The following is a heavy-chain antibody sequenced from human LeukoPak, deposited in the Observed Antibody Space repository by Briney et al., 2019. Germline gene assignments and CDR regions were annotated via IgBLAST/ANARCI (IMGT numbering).Heavy chain of an antibody. V-gene: IGHV1-8*01. CDR3: ARSNSGYSSGWYDTDYYYYYMDV. J-gene: IGHJ6*03. CDR2: VNPNSGNT. D-gene: IGHD6-19*01. Sequence: GASVKVSCKASGYTFTSYDINWVRQATGQGLEWMGWVNPNSGNTGYAQKFQGRVTMTRNTSISTAYMELSSLRSEDTAVYYCARSNSGYSSGWYDTDYYYYYMDVWGKGTTVTVSS. CDR1: GYTFTSYD.